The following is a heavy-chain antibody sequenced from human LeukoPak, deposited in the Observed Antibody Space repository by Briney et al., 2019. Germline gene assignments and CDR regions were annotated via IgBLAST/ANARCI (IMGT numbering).Heavy chain of an antibody. CDR3: ARDSRDGYDSSGYPYYYYGMDF. J-gene: IGHJ6*02. CDR2: ISGSGGST. V-gene: IGHV3-23*01. Sequence: PGGSLRLSCAASGFTFSNYAMRWVRQAPEKGLEWVSAISGSGGSTSYADSVKGRFTISRDNSKNTLYLQMNSLRADDTAVYYCARDSRDGYDSSGYPYYYYGMDFWGQGTTVTVSS. CDR1: GFTFSNYA. D-gene: IGHD3-22*01.